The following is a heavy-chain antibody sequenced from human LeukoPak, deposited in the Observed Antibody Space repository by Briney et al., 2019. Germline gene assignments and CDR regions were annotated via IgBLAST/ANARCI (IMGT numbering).Heavy chain of an antibody. CDR2: INHSGST. D-gene: IGHD4-23*01. Sequence: SETLSLTCAVYGGSFSGYYWSWIRQPPGKGLEWIGEINHSGSTNYNPSLESRVTISVDTSKNQFSLKLGSVTAADTAVYYCARTPGYGGFDYWGQGTLVTVSS. CDR3: ARTPGYGGFDY. CDR1: GGSFSGYY. V-gene: IGHV4-34*01. J-gene: IGHJ4*02.